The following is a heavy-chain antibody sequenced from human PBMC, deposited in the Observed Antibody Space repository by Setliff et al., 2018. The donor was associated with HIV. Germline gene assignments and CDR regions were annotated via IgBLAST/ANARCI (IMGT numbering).Heavy chain of an antibody. V-gene: IGHV4-39*07. CDR3: ARGPYYYNSSGQISAEYFQH. CDR1: GGSISSSSYY. CDR2: IYYSGST. J-gene: IGHJ1*01. D-gene: IGHD3-22*01. Sequence: SETLSLTCTVSGGSISSSSYYWGWIRQPPGKGLEWIGSIYYSGSTYYNPSLKSRVTISVDRSKNQFSLKLSSVTAADTAVYYCARGPYYYNSSGQISAEYFQHWGQGTLVTVSS.